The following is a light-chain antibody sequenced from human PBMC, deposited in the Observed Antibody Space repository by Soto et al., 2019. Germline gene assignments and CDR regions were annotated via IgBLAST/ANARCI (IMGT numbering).Light chain of an antibody. Sequence: QSALTQPASVSGSPGQSITIFCTGTSSDVGGYKYVSWYQQHPGKAPKLMIYEVTNRPSGVSNRFSGSKSGNTASLTISGLQAEDEAEYYCSSYTSSTTRLFGGGTQLTVL. J-gene: IGLJ3*02. CDR1: SSDVGGYKY. CDR3: SSYTSSTTRL. CDR2: EVT. V-gene: IGLV2-14*01.